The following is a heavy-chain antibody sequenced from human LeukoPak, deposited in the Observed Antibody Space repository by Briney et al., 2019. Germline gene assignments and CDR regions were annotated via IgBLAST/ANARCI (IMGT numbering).Heavy chain of an antibody. CDR3: ARDLAGMDV. V-gene: IGHV4-31*03. CDR1: SASLTRGSYF. J-gene: IGHJ6*02. Sequence: SQTLSLTCTVSSASLTRGSYFWNWIRQHPGKGLEWLGYIDTSGGSHYNPSLKSRLTMSIDTSKDQFSMRLASVTAADTAVYYCARDLAGMDVWGQGTTVIVS. CDR2: IDTSGGS.